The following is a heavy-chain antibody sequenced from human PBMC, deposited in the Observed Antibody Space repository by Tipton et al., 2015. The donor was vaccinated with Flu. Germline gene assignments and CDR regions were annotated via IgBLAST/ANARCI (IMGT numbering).Heavy chain of an antibody. D-gene: IGHD4-11*01. CDR2: INANDNGT. J-gene: IGHJ3*02. CDR1: GYSFIAHY. CDR3: ARDGPDYNGAFDM. Sequence: QLVQSGAEVKKPGASVKVSCQTSGYSFIAHYIHWVRQAPGQGLEWMGWINANDNGTRYPQRFQDRVTMTRDTSINTVYMELSRLSSDDTAVYYCARDGPDYNGAFDMWGQGTMVTVSS. V-gene: IGHV1-2*02.